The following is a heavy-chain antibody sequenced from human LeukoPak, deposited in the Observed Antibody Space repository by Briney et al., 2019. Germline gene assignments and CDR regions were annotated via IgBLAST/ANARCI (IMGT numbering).Heavy chain of an antibody. D-gene: IGHD3-3*01. CDR1: GFTFSSYG. Sequence: PGGSLRLSCAASGFTFSSYGMHWVRQAPGKELEWVAFIRYDGSNKYYADSVKGRFTISRDNSKNTLYLQMNSLRAEDTAVYYCARAQSYDFWSGYYIAYWGQGTLVTVSS. J-gene: IGHJ4*02. CDR3: ARAQSYDFWSGYYIAY. V-gene: IGHV3-30*02. CDR2: IRYDGSNK.